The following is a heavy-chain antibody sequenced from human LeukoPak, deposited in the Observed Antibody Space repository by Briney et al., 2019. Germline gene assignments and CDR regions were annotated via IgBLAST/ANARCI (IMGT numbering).Heavy chain of an antibody. CDR3: AKDPSGSSWYRFDY. CDR1: GFTFDAYA. Sequence: GGSLRLSCAASGFTFDAYAMHWVRQAPGKGLEWVSGISWNSGSIGYADSVKGRFAISRDNAKNSLYLQMNSLRAEDTALYYCAKDPSGSSWYRFDYWGQGTLVTVSS. J-gene: IGHJ4*02. V-gene: IGHV3-9*01. D-gene: IGHD6-13*01. CDR2: ISWNSGSI.